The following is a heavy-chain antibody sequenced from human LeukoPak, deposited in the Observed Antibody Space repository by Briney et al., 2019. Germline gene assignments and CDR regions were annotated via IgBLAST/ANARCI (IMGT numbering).Heavy chain of an antibody. J-gene: IGHJ6*02. V-gene: IGHV4-59*01. CDR3: VRGSGSGSYYSYYGLDV. CDR1: GGSISSYY. D-gene: IGHD3-10*01. Sequence: SETLSLTCTVCGGSISSYYWSLIRQSPGKGLEWIGYISYSGSTNYNPSLKSRVTMSVDTSTNHFSLKLSSVTAADSAVYYCVRGSGSGSYYSYYGLDVWGQGTTVTVS. CDR2: ISYSGST.